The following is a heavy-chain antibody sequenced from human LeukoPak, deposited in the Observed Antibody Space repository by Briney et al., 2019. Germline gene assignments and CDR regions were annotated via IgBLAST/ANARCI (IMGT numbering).Heavy chain of an antibody. V-gene: IGHV4-59*01. CDR3: ARVEEDQRGYYYYYYMDV. J-gene: IGHJ6*03. CDR1: GGSISSYY. CDR2: IYYSGST. Sequence: SETLSLTCTVSGGSISSYYWSWIRQPPGKGLEWIGYIYYSGSTNYNPSLKSRVTISVDTSKNQFSLKLSSVTAADTAVYYCARVEEDQRGYYYYYYMDVWGKGTTVTVSS.